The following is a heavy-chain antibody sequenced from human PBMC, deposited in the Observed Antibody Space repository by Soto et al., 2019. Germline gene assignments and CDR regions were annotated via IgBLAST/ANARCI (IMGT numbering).Heavy chain of an antibody. V-gene: IGHV1-69*13. Sequence: SSVQVSCKASGGPFSSYAISWVRQAPGQGLEWMGGIIPIFGTANYAQKFQGRVTITADESTSTAYMELSSLRSEDTAVYYCARGGMFNNSYYGMDGWGHGTKVTVSS. CDR1: GGPFSSYA. J-gene: IGHJ6*02. CDR3: ARGGMFNNSYYGMDG. CDR2: IIPIFGTA. D-gene: IGHD3-16*01.